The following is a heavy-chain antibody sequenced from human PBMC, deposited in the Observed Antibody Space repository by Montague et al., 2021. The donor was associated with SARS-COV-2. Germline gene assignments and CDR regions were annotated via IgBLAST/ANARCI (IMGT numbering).Heavy chain of an antibody. Sequence: SLRLSCAAPGFTFRSYWMHWVRQVPGRGPIWVSRIKPDGTSTNYAASVKGRFTISRDNAKNTLSLQLNNLRAEDTAVYYCVRPLWFGDSDYFFDSWGQGTLVTVSS. D-gene: IGHD3-10*01. V-gene: IGHV3-74*01. CDR1: GFTFRSYW. CDR3: VRPLWFGDSDYFFDS. J-gene: IGHJ4*02. CDR2: IKPDGTST.